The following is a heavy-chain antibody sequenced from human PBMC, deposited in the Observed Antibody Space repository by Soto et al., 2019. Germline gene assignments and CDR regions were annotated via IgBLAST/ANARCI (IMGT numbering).Heavy chain of an antibody. CDR1: GGSISSGDYS. CDR3: ARHAYTSSSSCFDP. V-gene: IGHV4-30-2*01. CDR2: IYHSGST. J-gene: IGHJ5*02. Sequence: QLQLQESSSGLVKPSQTLSLTCAVSGGSISSGDYSWSWIRQPPGKGLEWIGYIYHSGSTYYSPSLESRGTISVDGSNNQFSLKLSSVTAADTAVYFCARHAYTSSSSCFDPWGQGTLVTVSS. D-gene: IGHD6-6*01.